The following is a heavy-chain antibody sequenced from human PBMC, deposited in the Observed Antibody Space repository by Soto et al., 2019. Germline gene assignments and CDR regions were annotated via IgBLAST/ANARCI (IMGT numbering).Heavy chain of an antibody. Sequence: EVQLVESGGGLDQPGGSLRLSCAASGFTFSGSWMHWVRQAPGKGLIWVSRINGDGSGTSYADFVKGRFTISRDNAKNTLVLQMNGLRAEDTAVYYCARGIFGSGTANDYWGQGTLVTVSS. V-gene: IGHV3-74*01. CDR1: GFTFSGSW. J-gene: IGHJ4*02. CDR3: ARGIFGSGTANDY. CDR2: INGDGSGT. D-gene: IGHD3-10*01.